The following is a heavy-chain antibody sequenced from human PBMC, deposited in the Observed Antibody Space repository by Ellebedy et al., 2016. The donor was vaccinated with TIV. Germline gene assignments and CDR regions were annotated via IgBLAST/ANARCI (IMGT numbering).Heavy chain of an antibody. V-gene: IGHV4-34*01. CDR2: INHSGST. Sequence: SETLSLTCAVYGGSFSGYYWNWIRQPPGKGLEWIGEINHSGSTNYNPSLKSRVTISVDTSKNQFSLKLSSVTAADTAVYYCARDYYGSGSYSDNNWFDPWGQGTLVTVSS. CDR3: ARDYYGSGSYSDNNWFDP. J-gene: IGHJ5*02. D-gene: IGHD3-10*01. CDR1: GGSFSGYY.